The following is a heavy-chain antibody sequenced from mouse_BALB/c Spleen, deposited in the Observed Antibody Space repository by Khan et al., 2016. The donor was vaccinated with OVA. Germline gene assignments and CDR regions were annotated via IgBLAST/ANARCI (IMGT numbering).Heavy chain of an antibody. Sequence: QVTLKESGPGLVAPSQSLSITCTVSGFSLSRYNIHWVRQPPGKGLEWLGMIWGGGGTDYNSTLKSRLSISKDNSKSQVFLKMNSLQTDDTAMYYCARAYYRYDGYYAMDYWGQGTSVTASS. CDR3: ARAYYRYDGYYAMDY. D-gene: IGHD2-14*01. CDR1: GFSLSRYN. V-gene: IGHV2-6-4*01. J-gene: IGHJ4*01. CDR2: IWGGGGT.